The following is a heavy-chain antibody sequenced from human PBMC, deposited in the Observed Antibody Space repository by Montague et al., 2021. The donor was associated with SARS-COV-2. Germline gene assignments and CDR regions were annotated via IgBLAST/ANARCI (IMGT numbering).Heavy chain of an antibody. CDR1: SGSFSDYY. CDR2: INHTGSA. V-gene: IGHV4-34*01. D-gene: IGHD3-3*01. CDR3: ARGQVTISGVLIFIPAAGPLDV. Sequence: SETLSLTCAVYSGSFSDYYWTWVRQPPGKGLEWIGEINHTGSASYNPSLNSRVTLSKDTSKNQFSLTLQSLTAAGTAVSYCARGQVTISGVLIFIPAAGPLDVWGQGTLVTVSS. J-gene: IGHJ3*01.